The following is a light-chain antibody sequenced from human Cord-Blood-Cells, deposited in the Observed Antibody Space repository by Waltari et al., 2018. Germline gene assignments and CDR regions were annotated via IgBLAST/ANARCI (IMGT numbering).Light chain of an antibody. CDR2: LNSDGSH. CDR1: SGHSSYA. J-gene: IGLJ2*01. V-gene: IGLV4-69*01. Sequence: QLVLTQSPSASASLGASVKLTCTLSSGHSSYAIAWHQQQPEKGPRYLMKLNSDGSHSKGDCIPGRFSGSSSGAERYLTIPSLQSEDEADYYCQTWGTGVVFGGGTKLTVL. CDR3: QTWGTGVV.